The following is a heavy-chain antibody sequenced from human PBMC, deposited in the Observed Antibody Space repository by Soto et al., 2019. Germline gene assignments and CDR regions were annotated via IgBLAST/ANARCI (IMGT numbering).Heavy chain of an antibody. J-gene: IGHJ6*03. CDR3: AIVRDGSRGSCDYDYYYYMDV. CDR2: ISSSGTKM. D-gene: IGHD2-15*01. Sequence: VGSLSLSCAASGFTLSSHSMSWVRQAPGKGLEWVSSISSSGTKMYYADSVKGRFIISRDNAKNSFYLQMSSMRAEDTALYYCAIVRDGSRGSCDYDYYYYMDVWGKGTTVTVSS. CDR1: GFTLSSHS. V-gene: IGHV3-21*01.